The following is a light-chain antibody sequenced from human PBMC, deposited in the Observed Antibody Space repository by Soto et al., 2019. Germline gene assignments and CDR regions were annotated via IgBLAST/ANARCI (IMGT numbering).Light chain of an antibody. CDR3: TSSTSSSTLI. CDR2: DVS. J-gene: IGLJ2*01. V-gene: IGLV2-14*03. CDR1: SSDVGAYNF. Sequence: QSVLTQPASVSGSPGQSITISCTGTSSDVGAYNFVSWYQHHPGKAPKLLIYDVSARPSGVSNRLSGSKSGNTASLTISGLQAEDEAHYYCTSSTSSSTLIFGGGTKVTVL.